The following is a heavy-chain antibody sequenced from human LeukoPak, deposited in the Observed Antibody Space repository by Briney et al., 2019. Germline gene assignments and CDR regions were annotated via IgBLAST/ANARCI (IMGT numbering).Heavy chain of an antibody. CDR3: ATPGGRYSSSWYAAFAFDI. D-gene: IGHD6-13*01. CDR2: IYYSGST. V-gene: IGHV4-59*01. J-gene: IGHJ3*02. CDR1: GGSISSYY. Sequence: PSETLSLTCTVSGGSISSYYWSWIRQPPGKGLEWIGYIYYSGSTNYNPSLKSRVTISVDTSKDQFSLKLSSVTAEDTAVYYCATPGGRYSSSWYAAFAFDIWGQGTMVTVSS.